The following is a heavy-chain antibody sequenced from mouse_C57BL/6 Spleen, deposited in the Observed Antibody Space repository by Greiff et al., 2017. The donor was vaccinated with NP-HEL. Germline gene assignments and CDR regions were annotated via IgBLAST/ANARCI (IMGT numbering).Heavy chain of an antibody. D-gene: IGHD2-2*01. CDR3: AKGGYEGGVDY. Sequence: QVQLQQPGAELVRPGSSVKLSCKASGYTFTSYWMDWVKQRPGQGLEWIGNIYPSDSETHYNQKFKDKATLTVDKSSSTAYMQLSSLTSEDSAVYYCAKGGYEGGVDYWGQGTTLTVSS. J-gene: IGHJ2*01. CDR1: GYTFTSYW. CDR2: IYPSDSET. V-gene: IGHV1-61*01.